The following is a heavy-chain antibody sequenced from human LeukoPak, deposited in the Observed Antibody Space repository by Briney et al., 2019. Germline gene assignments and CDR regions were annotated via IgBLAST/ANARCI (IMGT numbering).Heavy chain of an antibody. V-gene: IGHV4-59*03. CDR3: AASGNSWWEGFFHD. J-gene: IGHJ1*01. CDR1: RASMSSFF. D-gene: IGHD2-8*02. Sequence: SETLSLTCTVSRASMSSFFWSWIRQPPGKGLEWIGHIHYSGTTKYNPSLTSRTTLSIDTSKSQVSLRLTSVTAADTAMYYCAASGNSWWEGFFHDWGQGTLVSVSS. CDR2: IHYSGTT.